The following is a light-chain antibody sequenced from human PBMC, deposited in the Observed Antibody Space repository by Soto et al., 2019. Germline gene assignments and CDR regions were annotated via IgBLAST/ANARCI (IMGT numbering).Light chain of an antibody. Sequence: EIGMTQSPATPSVSPGERATLSCRASQSVSIDLAWYQQKPGQAPRLLIYDASNRATGIPARFSGSGSGTDFTLTISSLEPEDFAVYYCQQRSSWPPITFGQGTRLEI. J-gene: IGKJ5*01. CDR2: DAS. V-gene: IGKV3-11*01. CDR1: QSVSID. CDR3: QQRSSWPPIT.